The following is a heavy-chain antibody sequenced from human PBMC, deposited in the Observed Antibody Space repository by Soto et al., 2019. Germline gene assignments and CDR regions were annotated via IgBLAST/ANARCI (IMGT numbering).Heavy chain of an antibody. J-gene: IGHJ4*02. D-gene: IGHD5-18*01. CDR1: GSTFSSSW. V-gene: IGHV3-7*05. Sequence: GGSLRLSCGASGSTFSSSWMTWVRQAPGKGLEWVANINLDGSERNYVDPVKGRFTISRDNAKNLLYLQMNSLRAEDTAVYYCARDRAYNCFDYWGQGTLVTVSS. CDR2: INLDGSER. CDR3: ARDRAYNCFDY.